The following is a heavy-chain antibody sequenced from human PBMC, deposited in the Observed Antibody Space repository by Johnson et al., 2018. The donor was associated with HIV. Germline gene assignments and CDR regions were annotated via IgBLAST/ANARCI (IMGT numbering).Heavy chain of an antibody. CDR2: ISYDGSNT. CDR3: AKDQYRKLTTVAGI. V-gene: IGHV3-30*04. Sequence: HVQLVESGGGMVQPGGSLRLSCAASAFTFSSYAMHLVRQAPGKGLEWVALISYDGSNTYYADSVRGRFTLSRDNSKNTVYLQMNSLRAEDTAVYYCAKDQYRKLTTVAGIWGQGTMVTVSS. J-gene: IGHJ3*02. CDR1: AFTFSSYA. D-gene: IGHD4-17*01.